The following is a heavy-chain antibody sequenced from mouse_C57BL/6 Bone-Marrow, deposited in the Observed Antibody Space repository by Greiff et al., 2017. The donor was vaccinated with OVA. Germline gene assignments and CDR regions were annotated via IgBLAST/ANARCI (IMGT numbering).Heavy chain of an antibody. CDR1: GFTFNDAW. J-gene: IGHJ1*03. V-gene: IGHV6-6*01. Sequence: DVKLVASGGGLVQPGGSMKLSCAASGFTFNDAWMDWVRQSPEKGLEWVAEIRNKANNHATYYAESVLGRFTISRDDSKSSVYLQMNSLRAEDTGIYYCTGDYYGRFVWYFDVWGTGTTVTVSS. CDR2: IRNKANNHAT. D-gene: IGHD1-1*01. CDR3: TGDYYGRFVWYFDV.